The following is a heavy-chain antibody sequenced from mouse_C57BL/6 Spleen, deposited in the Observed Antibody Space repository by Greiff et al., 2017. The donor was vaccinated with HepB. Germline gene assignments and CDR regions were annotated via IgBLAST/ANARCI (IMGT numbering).Heavy chain of an antibody. Sequence: VQLQESGAELVKPGASVKISCKASGYAFSSYWMNWVKQRPGKGLEWIGQIYPGDGDTNYNGKFKGKATLTADKSSSTAYMQLSSLTSEDSAVYFCARATHTGYFDVWGTGTTVTVSS. J-gene: IGHJ1*03. CDR3: ARATHTGYFDV. V-gene: IGHV1-80*01. CDR2: IYPGDGDT. CDR1: GYAFSSYW.